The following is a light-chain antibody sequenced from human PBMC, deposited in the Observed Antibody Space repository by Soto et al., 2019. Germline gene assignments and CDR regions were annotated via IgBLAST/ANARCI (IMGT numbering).Light chain of an antibody. CDR2: GAS. Sequence: EIVMTQSPATLSVSPGERATLSCRASHSVSSRLAWYQQKPGQAPRLLIYGASTRAPGLPARFSGSGYGAGFTLTISSLQSEDFAVYYCQHYTNWPLTFGGGTKVEIK. V-gene: IGKV3D-15*01. CDR1: HSVSSR. CDR3: QHYTNWPLT. J-gene: IGKJ4*01.